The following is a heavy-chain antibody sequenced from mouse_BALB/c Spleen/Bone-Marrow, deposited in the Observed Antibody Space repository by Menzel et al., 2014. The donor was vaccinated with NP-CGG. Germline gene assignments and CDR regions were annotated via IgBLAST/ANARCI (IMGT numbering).Heavy chain of an antibody. CDR2: ISSGGGNT. Sequence: EVQLVESGGGLVKPGGSLKLSCAASGFTFSSYTMSWVRQTPEKRLEWAATISSGGGNTYYPDSVKGRFTISSDNAKNNLYLQMSSLRSEDTALYYCARYMITTSYFDYWGQGTTLTVSS. CDR1: GFTFSSYT. CDR3: ARYMITTSYFDY. J-gene: IGHJ2*01. V-gene: IGHV5-9*03. D-gene: IGHD2-4*01.